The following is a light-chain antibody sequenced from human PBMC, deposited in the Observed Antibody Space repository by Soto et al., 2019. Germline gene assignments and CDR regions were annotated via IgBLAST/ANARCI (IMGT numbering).Light chain of an antibody. CDR2: YDD. V-gene: IGLV1-36*01. J-gene: IGLJ1*01. Sequence: QSVLTQPPSVSEAPRQRVTISCSGSSSNIGNNAVNWYQQLPGKAPKLLIYYDDLLPSGVSDRFSGSKSGTSASLAISGLQSEDEADYYCAAWDDSLNGPVFGTGTKVTV. CDR1: SSNIGNNA. CDR3: AAWDDSLNGPV.